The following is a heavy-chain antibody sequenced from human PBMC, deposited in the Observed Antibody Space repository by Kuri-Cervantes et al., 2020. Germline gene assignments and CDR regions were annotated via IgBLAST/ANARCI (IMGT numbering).Heavy chain of an antibody. V-gene: IGHV3-23*01. CDR3: AKNGLLWFGGSAFDI. D-gene: IGHD3-10*01. J-gene: IGHJ3*02. Sequence: ETLSLTCAASGFTFSSYAMSWVRQAPGKGLGWVSAISGSGGSTYYADSVKGRFTISRDNSKNTLYLQMNSLRAEDTAVYYCAKNGLLWFGGSAFDIWGQGTMVTVSS. CDR2: ISGSGGST. CDR1: GFTFSSYA.